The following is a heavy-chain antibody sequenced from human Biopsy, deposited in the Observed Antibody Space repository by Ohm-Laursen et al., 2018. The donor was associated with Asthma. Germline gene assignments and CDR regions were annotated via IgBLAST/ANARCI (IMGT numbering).Heavy chain of an antibody. CDR3: ARDGPELPTELDY. CDR2: ISYDGFNK. J-gene: IGHJ4*02. Sequence: RSLRLSCSASGFTFRNFGMHWVRQAPGKGLEWVAVISYDGFNKDYGDPVKGRFTISRDNSKNTLYLQMNSLRAEDTAVYYCARDGPELPTELDYWGPGTLVTVSS. V-gene: IGHV3-30*03. D-gene: IGHD1-14*01. CDR1: GFTFRNFG.